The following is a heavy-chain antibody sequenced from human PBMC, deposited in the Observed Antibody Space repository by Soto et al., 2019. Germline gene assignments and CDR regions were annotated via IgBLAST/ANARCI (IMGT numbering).Heavy chain of an antibody. CDR2: IYYSGST. V-gene: IGHV4-59*01. CDR1: GGSISSYY. J-gene: IGHJ4*02. Sequence: QVQLQESGPGLVKPSETLSLTCTVSGGSISSYYWSWIRQPPGKGLEWIGYIYYSGSTNYNPSLKRRVTISVDTSKNQFSLKLSSVTAADTAVYYCARAVVTAISFDYWGQGTLVTVSS. D-gene: IGHD2-21*02. CDR3: ARAVVTAISFDY.